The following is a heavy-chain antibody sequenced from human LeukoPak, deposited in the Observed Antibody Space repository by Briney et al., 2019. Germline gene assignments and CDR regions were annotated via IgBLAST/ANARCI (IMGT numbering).Heavy chain of an antibody. Sequence: SETLSLTCAVSGGSISSSNWWSWVRQPPGKGLEWIGEIYHSGSTNYNPSLKSRVTISVDKSKNQFSLKLSSVTAADTAVYYCARDIRLGYCSGGSCHDYYYYYMDVWGKGTTVTISS. V-gene: IGHV4-4*02. D-gene: IGHD2-15*01. CDR3: ARDIRLGYCSGGSCHDYYYYYMDV. CDR2: IYHSGST. CDR1: GGSISSSNW. J-gene: IGHJ6*03.